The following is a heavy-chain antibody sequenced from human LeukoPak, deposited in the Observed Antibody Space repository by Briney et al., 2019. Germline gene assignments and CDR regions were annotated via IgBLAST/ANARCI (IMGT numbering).Heavy chain of an antibody. V-gene: IGHV3-48*03. J-gene: IGHJ6*02. CDR2: ITGSGSTI. CDR3: ARDGSGYYYYGMDV. D-gene: IGHD3-10*01. Sequence: PGGSLRLSCAASGFTFSSYEISWVRQAPGKGLEWLSYITGSGSTIYYADSVKGRFTISRDNAKNSLFLQMNSLRAEDSAVYYCARDGSGYYYYGMDVWGQGTTVTVSS. CDR1: GFTFSSYE.